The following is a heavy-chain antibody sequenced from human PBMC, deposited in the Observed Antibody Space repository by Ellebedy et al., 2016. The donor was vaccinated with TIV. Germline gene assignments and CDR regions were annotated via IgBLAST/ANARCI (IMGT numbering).Heavy chain of an antibody. CDR3: ARPNIVARRERWFNP. CDR2: IKQDGSEK. D-gene: IGHD5-12*01. Sequence: GGSLRLSXAASGFTFSSYWMSWVRQAPGKGLEWVANIKQDGSEKYYVDSVKGRFTISRDNAKNSLYLQMNSLRAEDTAVYYCARPNIVARRERWFNPWGQGTLVTVSS. V-gene: IGHV3-7*01. J-gene: IGHJ5*02. CDR1: GFTFSSYW.